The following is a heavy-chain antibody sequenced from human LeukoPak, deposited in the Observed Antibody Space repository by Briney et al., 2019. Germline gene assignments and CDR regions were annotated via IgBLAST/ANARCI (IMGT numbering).Heavy chain of an antibody. CDR3: ASVDTAMVPLDY. J-gene: IGHJ4*02. D-gene: IGHD5-18*01. Sequence: PGGSLRLSCAASGFTFSSYSMNWVRQAPGKGLEWVSYISSSSTTIHYADSVKGRFTISRDNAKNSLYLQMNSLRAEDTAVYYCASVDTAMVPLDYWGQGTLVTVSS. CDR1: GFTFSSYS. CDR2: ISSSSTTI. V-gene: IGHV3-48*01.